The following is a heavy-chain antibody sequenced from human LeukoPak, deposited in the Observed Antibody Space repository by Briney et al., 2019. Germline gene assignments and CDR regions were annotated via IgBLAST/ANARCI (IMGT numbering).Heavy chain of an antibody. CDR2: IYPGDSDT. CDR3: AREGPFEYSSSYDY. D-gene: IGHD6-6*01. Sequence: GESLKISYKGSGYSFTSYWIGWVRPMPGKGVGWMGIIYPGDSDTRYSPSFQGQVTISADKSISTAYLQWSSLKASDTAMYYCAREGPFEYSSSYDYWGQGTLVTVSS. CDR1: GYSFTSYW. V-gene: IGHV5-51*03. J-gene: IGHJ4*02.